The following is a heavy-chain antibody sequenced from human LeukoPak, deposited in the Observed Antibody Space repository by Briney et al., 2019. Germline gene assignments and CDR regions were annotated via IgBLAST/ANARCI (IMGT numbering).Heavy chain of an antibody. CDR3: ARDRKEVRGVYYYYYGMDV. CDR1: GGSISSGGYY. CDR2: IYYSGST. D-gene: IGHD3-10*01. J-gene: IGHJ6*02. Sequence: PSETLSLTSTVSGGSISSGGYYWSWIRQHPGKGLEWIGYIYYSGSTYYNPSLKSRVTISVDTSKNQFSLKLSSVTAADTAVYYCARDRKEVRGVYYYYYGMDVWGQGTTVTVSS. V-gene: IGHV4-31*03.